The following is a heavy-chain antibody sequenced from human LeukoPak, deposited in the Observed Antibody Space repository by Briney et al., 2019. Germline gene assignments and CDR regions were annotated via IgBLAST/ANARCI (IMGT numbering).Heavy chain of an antibody. CDR1: GGSISSYY. D-gene: IGHD3-22*01. J-gene: IGHJ5*02. V-gene: IGHV4-34*01. Sequence: KPSETLSLTCTVSGGSISSYYWSWIRQPPGKGLEWIGEINHSGSTNYNPSLKSRVTISVDTSKNQFSLNLSSVTAADTAVYYCARGHYYDTSGPNWFDPWGQGTLVTVSS. CDR3: ARGHYYDTSGPNWFDP. CDR2: INHSGST.